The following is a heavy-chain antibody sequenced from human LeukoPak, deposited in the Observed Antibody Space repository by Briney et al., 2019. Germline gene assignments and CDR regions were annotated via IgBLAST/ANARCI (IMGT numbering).Heavy chain of an antibody. J-gene: IGHJ4*02. CDR1: GGTFSSYA. Sequence: GASVKVSCKASGGTFSSYAISWVRQAPGQGLEWMGGIIPIFGTANYAQKFQGRVTITADESTSTAYMELSSLRSEDTAVYYCASPNSGYDLTAYYFDYWGQGTLVTVSS. D-gene: IGHD5-12*01. CDR2: IIPIFGTA. CDR3: ASPNSGYDLTAYYFDY. V-gene: IGHV1-69*01.